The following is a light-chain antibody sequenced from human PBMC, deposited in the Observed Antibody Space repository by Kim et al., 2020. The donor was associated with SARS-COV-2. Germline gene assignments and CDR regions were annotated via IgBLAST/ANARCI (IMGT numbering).Light chain of an antibody. CDR3: QQSYSTPPYP. Sequence: ASVRHIVSITCLASQSISSYLNWYQQTPGTAPKLLIYAASSLQSGLPSRFSGSGSGTDFTLTISSLQPEDFATYYCQQSYSTPPYPFGQRTQLEI. CDR2: AAS. CDR1: QSISSY. V-gene: IGKV1-39*01. J-gene: IGKJ2*01.